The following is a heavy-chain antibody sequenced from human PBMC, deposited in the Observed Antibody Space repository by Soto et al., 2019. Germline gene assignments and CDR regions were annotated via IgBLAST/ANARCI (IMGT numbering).Heavy chain of an antibody. CDR2: ISGSGVNT. V-gene: IGHV3-23*01. CDR3: AKSGSPGYSSSHIDY. J-gene: IGHJ4*02. CDR1: GFTFSSYA. D-gene: IGHD6-13*01. Sequence: HPWGSLTLSCAASGFTFSSYAMSWVRQAPGKGLEWVSAISGSGVNTYYADSVKGRFTISRDNPKNTLYLQMHSLRAEDTAVYYCAKSGSPGYSSSHIDYWGQGNLVTV.